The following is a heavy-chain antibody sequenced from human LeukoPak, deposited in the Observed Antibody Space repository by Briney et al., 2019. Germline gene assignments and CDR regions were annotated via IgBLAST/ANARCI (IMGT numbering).Heavy chain of an antibody. CDR2: IIPIFGTA. CDR3: ARAHLQDTAMDYYYYYYMDV. D-gene: IGHD5-18*01. CDR1: GGTFSSYA. J-gene: IGHJ6*03. V-gene: IGHV1-69*01. Sequence: GASVKVSCKASGGTFSSYAISWVRQAPGQGLEWMGGIIPIFGTANYAQKFQGRVTITADESTSTAYMELSSLRSEDTAVYYCARAHLQDTAMDYYYYYYMDVWGKGTTVTVSS.